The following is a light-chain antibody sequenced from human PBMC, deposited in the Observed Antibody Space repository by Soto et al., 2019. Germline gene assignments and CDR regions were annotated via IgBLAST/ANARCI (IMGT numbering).Light chain of an antibody. Sequence: DIQVTQSPSSLSASVGDRVTITCRASQSISHYLNWYQHKAGKAPRLLIYAASNLQSGVPSRFSGSRSGTEFTLTISSLQPEDFASYYCQQTYSDLWTFGQGTKVEIK. CDR2: AAS. CDR3: QQTYSDLWT. CDR1: QSISHY. V-gene: IGKV1-39*01. J-gene: IGKJ1*01.